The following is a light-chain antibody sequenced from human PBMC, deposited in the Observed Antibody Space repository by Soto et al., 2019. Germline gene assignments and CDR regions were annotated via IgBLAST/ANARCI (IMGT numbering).Light chain of an antibody. V-gene: IGKV3-20*01. J-gene: IGKJ5*01. CDR2: GAS. Sequence: ETVLTQSPGTLSLSPGERATLSCRASQSVSSRFLAWYQQKPGQAPRLLIYGASSRATDIPDRFSGSGSGTDFTLTISRLEPEDFAVYYCQQYGSSSGNTFGQGTRLEI. CDR3: QQYGSSSGNT. CDR1: QSVSSRF.